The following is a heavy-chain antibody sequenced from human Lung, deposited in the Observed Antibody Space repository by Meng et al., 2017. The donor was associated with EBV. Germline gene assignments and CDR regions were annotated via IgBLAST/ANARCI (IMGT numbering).Heavy chain of an antibody. J-gene: IGHJ4*02. CDR2: IDPNTGNP. CDR1: GYTFTSYA. V-gene: IGHV7-4-1*02. Sequence: QVEPVQSGAEVKKPGASVKVSCRPSGYTFTSYAINWVRQAPGQGPDWMGWIDPNTGNPTYDQGFTGRFVFSLDTSVSTAYLQINSLRADDTAVYYCARDSPLDGYSLLDYWGQGTLVTVSS. D-gene: IGHD5-24*01. CDR3: ARDSPLDGYSLLDY.